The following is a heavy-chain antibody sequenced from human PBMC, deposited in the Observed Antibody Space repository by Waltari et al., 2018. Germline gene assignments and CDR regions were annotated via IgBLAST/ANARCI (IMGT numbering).Heavy chain of an antibody. Sequence: EVQLVESGGGLVQPGGSLRLSCAASRFSCSSYSMNWVRQAPGQVLDCVSYISSSSSTIYYADSVKGRFTISRDNAKNSLYLPMNSLRDEDTAVYYCASGYTYGFDYWGQGTLVTVSS. CDR2: ISSSSSTI. V-gene: IGHV3-48*02. CDR3: ASGYTYGFDY. CDR1: RFSCSSYS. J-gene: IGHJ4*02. D-gene: IGHD5-18*01.